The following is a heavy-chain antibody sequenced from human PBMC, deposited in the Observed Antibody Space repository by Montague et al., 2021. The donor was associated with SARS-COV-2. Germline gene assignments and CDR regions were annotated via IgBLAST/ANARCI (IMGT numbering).Heavy chain of an antibody. CDR3: VRAFSSSWSFPN. D-gene: IGHD6-13*01. CDR1: GFNFSDYP. Sequence: SLRLSCAASGFNFSDYPKTWIRQAPGKGLEWVSHISSSSGYTKYXDSVKGRFTISRDNAKNSLYLQMNSLRAEDTAVYYCVRAFSSSWSFPNWGQGTLVTVSS. CDR2: ISSSSGYT. V-gene: IGHV3-11*05. J-gene: IGHJ4*02.